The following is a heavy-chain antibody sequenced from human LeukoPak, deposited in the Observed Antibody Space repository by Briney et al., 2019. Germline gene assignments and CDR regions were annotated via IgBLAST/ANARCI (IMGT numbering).Heavy chain of an antibody. CDR1: GYTFTGYY. Sequence: ASVKVSCKASGYTFTGYYMHWVRQAPGQGLEWMGWMNPNSGNTGYAQKFQGRVTMTRNTSISTAYMELGSLRSEDTAVYYCARVGYSSSWYHYYYMDVWGKGTTVTISS. V-gene: IGHV1-8*02. D-gene: IGHD6-13*01. CDR3: ARVGYSSSWYHYYYMDV. CDR2: MNPNSGNT. J-gene: IGHJ6*03.